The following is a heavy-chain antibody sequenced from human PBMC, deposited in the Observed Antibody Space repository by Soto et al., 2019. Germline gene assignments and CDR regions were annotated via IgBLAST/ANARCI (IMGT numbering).Heavy chain of an antibody. J-gene: IGHJ4*02. CDR2: IIPFFGTP. CDR1: GGTFTNDA. V-gene: IGHV1-69*01. D-gene: IGHD2-21*02. CDR3: AREVVTETTLGYFDF. Sequence: QVHLVQSGAEVKKSGSSVRVSCTASGGTFTNDAISWVRQAPGQGLEWLGRIIPFFGTPDYSKSFQGRLTITADESTGTAYMDLRSLRSDDTAVYYCAREVVTETTLGYFDFWGQGTLVTVSS.